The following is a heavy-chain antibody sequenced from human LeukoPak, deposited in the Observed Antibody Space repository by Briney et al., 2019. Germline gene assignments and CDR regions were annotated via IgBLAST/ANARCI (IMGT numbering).Heavy chain of an antibody. Sequence: GGSLRLSCAASGFTFSNYGMHWVRQAPGKGLEWVAVIWYDGSNKYYADSVKGRFTISRDNSKNTLYLQMNSLRAEDTAVYYCEKAPGSGNEVYYYYYMDVWGKGTTVTVSS. CDR3: EKAPGSGNEVYYYYYMDV. CDR2: IWYDGSNK. V-gene: IGHV3-30*02. D-gene: IGHD3-10*01. CDR1: GFTFSNYG. J-gene: IGHJ6*03.